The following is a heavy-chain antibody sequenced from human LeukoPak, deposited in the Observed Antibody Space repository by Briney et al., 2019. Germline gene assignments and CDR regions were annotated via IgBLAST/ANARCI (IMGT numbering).Heavy chain of an antibody. Sequence: AGGSLRLSCAASGFTFSSYAMSWVRQAPGKGLEWVSAIYTGGSTYYAGSVKGRFTISRDNSKNTLYLQMNSLRAEDTAVYYCARQPYSLGAFDIWGQGTMVTVSS. CDR1: GFTFSSYA. CDR2: IYTGGST. D-gene: IGHD7-27*01. V-gene: IGHV3-66*04. J-gene: IGHJ3*02. CDR3: ARQPYSLGAFDI.